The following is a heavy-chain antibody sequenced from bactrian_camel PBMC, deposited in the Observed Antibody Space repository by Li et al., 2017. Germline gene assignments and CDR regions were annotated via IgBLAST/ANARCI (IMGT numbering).Heavy chain of an antibody. V-gene: IGHV3S63*01. J-gene: IGHJ6*01. D-gene: IGHD2*01. CDR1: AFTFNEHT. Sequence: HVQLVESGGGSVQAGGSLTLSCTASAFTFNEHTLAWYRQAPGSECEKIVLRSTGGSTFYRASVKGRFTVSKDNAKNTLYLRMNSLIPEDTGMYICAARGKARPRDGPCYPDFGYWGQGTQVTVS. CDR3: AARGKARPRDGPCYPDFGY. CDR2: RSTGGST.